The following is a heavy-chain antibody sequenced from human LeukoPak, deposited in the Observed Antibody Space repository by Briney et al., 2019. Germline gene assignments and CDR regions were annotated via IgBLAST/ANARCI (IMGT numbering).Heavy chain of an antibody. V-gene: IGHV5-10-1*01. D-gene: IGHD2-2*01. CDR2: IDPSDSYT. Sequence: GESLKISCKGSGYSFTSYWISWVRQMPGKGLEWMGRIDPSDSYTNYSPSFQGHVTVSADKSISTAYLQWSSLKASDTAMYYCARQYYCSSTSCRIIPFDYWGQGTLVTVSS. CDR3: ARQYYCSSTSCRIIPFDY. J-gene: IGHJ4*02. CDR1: GYSFTSYW.